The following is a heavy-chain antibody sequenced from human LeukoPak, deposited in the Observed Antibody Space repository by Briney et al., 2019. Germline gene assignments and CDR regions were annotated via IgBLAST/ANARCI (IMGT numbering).Heavy chain of an antibody. J-gene: IGHJ6*03. V-gene: IGHV4-31*03. CDR1: GCSISSGGYY. CDR3: AREEYSSSSFGVYYYYYMDV. CDR2: IYYSGST. D-gene: IGHD6-6*01. Sequence: PSETLSLTCTVSGCSISSGGYYWSWIRQHPGKGLEWIGYIYYSGSTYYNPSLKSRVTISVDTSKNQFSLKLNSVTAADTAVYHCAREEYSSSSFGVYYYYYMDVWGKGTTVTVSS.